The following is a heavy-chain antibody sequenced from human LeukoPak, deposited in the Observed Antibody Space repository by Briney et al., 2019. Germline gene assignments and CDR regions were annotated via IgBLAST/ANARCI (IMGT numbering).Heavy chain of an antibody. CDR1: GFTFSSYG. Sequence: PGGSLRLSCAASGFTFSSYGMHWARQAPGKGLEWVAVISYDGSNKYYADSVKGRFTISRDNSKNTLYLQMNSLRAEDTAVYYCAKGFDYWGQGTLVTVSS. CDR3: AKGFDY. CDR2: ISYDGSNK. J-gene: IGHJ4*02. V-gene: IGHV3-30*18.